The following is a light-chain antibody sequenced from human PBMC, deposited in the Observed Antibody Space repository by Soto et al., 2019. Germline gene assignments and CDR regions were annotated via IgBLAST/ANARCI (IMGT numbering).Light chain of an antibody. Sequence: DIQMPHPLSTLSASVGDRVTITCRASQSISSWLAWYQQKPGKAPKFLIYDASALESGVPSRFSGSGSGTAFTLTISSLQPDDFATYYCQQYNTYSEAFGQGTKVDIK. J-gene: IGKJ1*01. CDR1: QSISSW. V-gene: IGKV1-5*01. CDR2: DAS. CDR3: QQYNTYSEA.